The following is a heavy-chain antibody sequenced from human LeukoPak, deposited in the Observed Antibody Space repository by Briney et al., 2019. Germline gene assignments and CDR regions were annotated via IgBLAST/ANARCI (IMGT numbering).Heavy chain of an antibody. CDR2: ISSSSSYT. CDR3: ARDALWFGETTYYYGMDV. CDR1: GFTFSDYY. Sequence: PGGSLRLSCAASGFTFSDYYMSWIRQAPGKGLEWVSYISSSSSYTNCADSVKGRFTISRDNAKNSLYLQMNSLRAEDTAVYYCARDALWFGETTYYYGMDVWGKGTTATVSS. J-gene: IGHJ6*04. D-gene: IGHD3-10*01. V-gene: IGHV3-11*06.